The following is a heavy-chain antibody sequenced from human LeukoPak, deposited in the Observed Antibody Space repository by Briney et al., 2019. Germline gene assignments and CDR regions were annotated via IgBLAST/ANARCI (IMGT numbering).Heavy chain of an antibody. CDR1: GDSISTSNSY. Sequence: SETLSLTCTVSGDSISTSNSYWGWIRQPPGKGLEWIGSIYYSGNTYYNPSLKSRVTMSVDTSKNQFSLKLSSVTAADTAVYYCARDTAAAPGGLTRYYFDYWGQGTLVTVSS. D-gene: IGHD6-13*01. J-gene: IGHJ4*02. CDR2: IYYSGNT. V-gene: IGHV4-39*07. CDR3: ARDTAAAPGGLTRYYFDY.